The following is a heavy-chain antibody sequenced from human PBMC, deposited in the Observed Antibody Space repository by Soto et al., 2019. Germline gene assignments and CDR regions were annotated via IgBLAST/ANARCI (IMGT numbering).Heavy chain of an antibody. CDR1: GYTFTSYD. J-gene: IGHJ3*02. D-gene: IGHD3-10*01. CDR2: MNPNSGNT. V-gene: IGHV1-8*01. CDR3: ASAVMGSGSYYNAPDI. Sequence: ASVKVSCKASGYTFTSYDINWVRQATGQGLEWMGWMNPNSGNTGYAQKFQGRVTMTRNTSISTAYMELSSLRSEDTAVYYCASAVMGSGSYYNAPDIWGQGTMVTVSS.